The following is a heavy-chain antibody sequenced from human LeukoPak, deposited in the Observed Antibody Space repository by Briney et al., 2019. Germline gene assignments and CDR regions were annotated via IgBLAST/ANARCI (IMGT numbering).Heavy chain of an antibody. CDR1: GFTFDDYG. J-gene: IGHJ4*02. CDR3: AREVLRYFDWSVGGNYFDY. Sequence: GGSLRLSCAASGFTFDDYGMSWVRQGPGKGLEWVSGINWNGGSTGYADSVKGRFTISRDNAKNSLFLQMNSLRAEDTAVYYCAREVLRYFDWSVGGNYFDYWGQGTLVTVSS. D-gene: IGHD3-9*01. V-gene: IGHV3-20*04. CDR2: INWNGGST.